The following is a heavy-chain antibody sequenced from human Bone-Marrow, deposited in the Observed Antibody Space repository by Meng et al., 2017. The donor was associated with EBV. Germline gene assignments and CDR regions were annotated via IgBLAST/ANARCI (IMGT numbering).Heavy chain of an antibody. D-gene: IGHD6-6*01. Sequence: QVQLHQPGPGLVNPSQTLPLTGAISGDRVSSNSAAWNWIRQSPSRGLEWLGRTYYRSKWYNDYAVSVKSRITINPDTSKNQFSLQLNSVTPEDTAVYYCAMSKQLDSWFDPWGQGTLVTVSS. CDR2: TYYRSKWYN. CDR1: GDRVSSNSAA. CDR3: AMSKQLDSWFDP. V-gene: IGHV6-1*01. J-gene: IGHJ5*02.